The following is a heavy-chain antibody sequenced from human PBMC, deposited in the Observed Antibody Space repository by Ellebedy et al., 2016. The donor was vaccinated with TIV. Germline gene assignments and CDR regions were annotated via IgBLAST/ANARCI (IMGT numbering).Heavy chain of an antibody. CDR3: AREYCSGVSCYFDY. J-gene: IGHJ4*02. Sequence: GGSLRLSCAASGPTFSTYAMHWVRQAPGKGLEWVAVTSYDGSKKYYADSVQGRFTISRDNSKNTLYLQMNSLRAEDTAVYYCAREYCSGVSCYFDYWGQGTLVTVSS. D-gene: IGHD2-15*01. CDR2: TSYDGSKK. CDR1: GPTFSTYA. V-gene: IGHV3-30*04.